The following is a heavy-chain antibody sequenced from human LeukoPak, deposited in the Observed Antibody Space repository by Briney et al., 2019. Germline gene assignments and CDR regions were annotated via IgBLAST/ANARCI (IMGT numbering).Heavy chain of an antibody. D-gene: IGHD1-1*01. CDR3: AREAQLKGDAFDI. CDR2: ISAYNGNT. V-gene: IGHV1-18*01. CDR1: GYSFTSYG. J-gene: IGHJ3*02. Sequence: ASVKVSCKASGYSFTSYGISWVRQAPGQGPEWMGWISAYNGNTNYAQKLQGRVTMTTDTSTSTAYMELRSLRSDDTAVYYCAREAQLKGDAFDIWGQGTMVTVSS.